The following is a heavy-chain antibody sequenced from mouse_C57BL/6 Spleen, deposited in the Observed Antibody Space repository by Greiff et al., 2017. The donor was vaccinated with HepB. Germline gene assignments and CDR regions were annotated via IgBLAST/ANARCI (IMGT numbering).Heavy chain of an antibody. CDR3: ARKRAGSNYPYYAMDY. Sequence: QVQLQQPGAELVRPGTSVKLSCKASGYTFTSYWMHWVKQRPGQGLEWIGVIDPSDSYTNYNQKFKGKATLTVDTSSSTAYMQLSSLTSEDSAVYYCARKRAGSNYPYYAMDYWGQGTSVTVSS. CDR2: IDPSDSYT. CDR1: GYTFTSYW. V-gene: IGHV1-59*01. D-gene: IGHD1-1*01. J-gene: IGHJ4*01.